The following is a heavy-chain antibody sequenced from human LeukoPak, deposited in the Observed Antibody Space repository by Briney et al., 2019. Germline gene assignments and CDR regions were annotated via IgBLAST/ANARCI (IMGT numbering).Heavy chain of an antibody. CDR2: INHSGST. Sequence: PSETLSLTCAVCGGSFSGYYWSWIRQPPGKGLEWIGEINHSGSTNYNPSLKSRVTISVDTSKNQFSLKLSSVTAADTAVYYCARGGSGWYRSNFDYWGQGTLVTVSS. CDR1: GGSFSGYY. D-gene: IGHD6-19*01. V-gene: IGHV4-34*01. CDR3: ARGGSGWYRSNFDY. J-gene: IGHJ4*02.